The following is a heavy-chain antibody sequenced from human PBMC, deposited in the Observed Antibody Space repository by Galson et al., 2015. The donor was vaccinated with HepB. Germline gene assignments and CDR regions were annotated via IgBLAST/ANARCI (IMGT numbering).Heavy chain of an antibody. CDR2: ISTDGYTI. D-gene: IGHD3-16*02. V-gene: IGHV3-11*01. CDR3: ARDLSDYIWGTYPVVEY. J-gene: IGHJ4*02. CDR1: GFIFGDYY. Sequence: SLRLSCAASGFIFGDYYMTWIRQAPGKGLEWVSYISTDGYTIYYADSVKGRFTISRDNAKNSLYLQMNSLRAEDTAVYYCARDLSDYIWGTYPVVEYWGQGTLVTVSS.